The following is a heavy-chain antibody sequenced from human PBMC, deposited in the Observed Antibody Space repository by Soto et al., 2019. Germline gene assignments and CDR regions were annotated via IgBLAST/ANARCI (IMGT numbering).Heavy chain of an antibody. CDR3: AREADIVVVVAATRPGAFDI. Sequence: ASVKVSCKASGYTFTSYDMHWVRQAPGQGLEWMGIINPSGGSTSYAQKFQGRVTMTRDTSTSTVYMELSSLRSEDTAVYYCAREADIVVVVAATRPGAFDIWGQGTMVNVSS. D-gene: IGHD2-15*01. CDR1: GYTFTSYD. CDR2: INPSGGST. V-gene: IGHV1-46*01. J-gene: IGHJ3*02.